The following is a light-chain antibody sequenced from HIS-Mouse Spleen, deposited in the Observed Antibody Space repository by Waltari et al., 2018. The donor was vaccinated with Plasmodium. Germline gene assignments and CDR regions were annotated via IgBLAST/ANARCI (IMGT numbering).Light chain of an antibody. V-gene: IGKV3-15*01. Sequence: EIVMTQSTATLSVSPGERATLSCRASQSVSSNLAWYTQKPGQAPRLLIYGASTRATGIPARFSGSGSGTEFTLTISSLQSEDFAVYYCQQYNNWSFTFGPGTKVDIK. CDR2: GAS. CDR3: QQYNNWSFT. CDR1: QSVSSN. J-gene: IGKJ3*01.